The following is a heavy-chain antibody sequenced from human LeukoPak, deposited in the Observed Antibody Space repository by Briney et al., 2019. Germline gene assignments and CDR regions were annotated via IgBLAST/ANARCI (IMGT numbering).Heavy chain of an antibody. J-gene: IGHJ4*02. CDR1: GFTFSSYS. V-gene: IGHV3-21*01. Sequence: PGGSLRLSCAASGFTFSSYSMNWVRQAPGKGLEWVSSISSSSSYIYYADSVKGRFTISRDNAKNSLYLQMNSLRAEDTAVYYCARDLNRFGELLYRSDKFDYWGQGTLVTVSS. CDR2: ISSSSSYI. D-gene: IGHD3-10*01. CDR3: ARDLNRFGELLYRSDKFDY.